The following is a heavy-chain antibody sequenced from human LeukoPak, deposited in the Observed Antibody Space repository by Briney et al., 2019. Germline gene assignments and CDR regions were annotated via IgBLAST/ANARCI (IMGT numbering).Heavy chain of an antibody. J-gene: IGHJ4*02. Sequence: GASVKVSCKASGYTFTNYYIHWVRQAPGQGLEWMGIINPIGDITTYARQFQGRVTLTSDASTSTVYMELSSLRSDDTAVYYCARVGGGYDSDGAYWGQGTLVIVSS. CDR3: ARVGGGYDSDGAY. CDR1: GYTFTNYY. CDR2: INPIGDIT. V-gene: IGHV1-46*01. D-gene: IGHD5-12*01.